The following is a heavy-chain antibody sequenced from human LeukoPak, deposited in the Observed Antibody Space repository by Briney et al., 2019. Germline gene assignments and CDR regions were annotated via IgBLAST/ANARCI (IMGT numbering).Heavy chain of an antibody. CDR1: GFTFEDYD. CDR3: ARDRNDYDFWSGYSMSYFDY. J-gene: IGHJ4*02. Sequence: GGSLRLSCAASGFTFEDYDMNWVRQPPGKGLEWVSGIKWNGGSTGYADSVRARFTISRDLAKNSLYLQMNSLRAEDTALYYCARDRNDYDFWSGYSMSYFDYWGQGTLVTVSS. CDR2: IKWNGGST. D-gene: IGHD3-3*01. V-gene: IGHV3-20*04.